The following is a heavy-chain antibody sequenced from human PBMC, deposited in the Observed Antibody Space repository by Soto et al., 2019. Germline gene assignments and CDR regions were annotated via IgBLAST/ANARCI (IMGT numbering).Heavy chain of an antibody. CDR2: INHSGST. J-gene: IGHJ4*02. D-gene: IGHD3-3*01. Sequence: LSLTCAVYGGSFSGYYWSWIRQPPGKGLEWIGEINHSGSTNYNPSLKSRVTISVDTSKNQFSLKLSSVTAADTAVYYCASEYDFWSGYYSYWGQGTLVTVSS. V-gene: IGHV4-34*01. CDR1: GGSFSGYY. CDR3: ASEYDFWSGYYSY.